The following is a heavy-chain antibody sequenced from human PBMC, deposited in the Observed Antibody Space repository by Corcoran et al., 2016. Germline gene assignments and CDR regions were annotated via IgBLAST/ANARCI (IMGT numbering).Heavy chain of an antibody. CDR1: GGTFSSYA. CDR3: ARDFTSGSTSPNWFDP. V-gene: IGHV1-69*06. Sequence: QVQLVQSGAEVKKPGSSVKVSCKASGGTFSSYAINWVRQAPGQGLEWMGGIIPIFGTANYAQKFQGRVTITADKSTSTAYMELSSLRSEDTAVYYCARDFTSGSTSPNWFDPWGQGTLVTVSS. J-gene: IGHJ5*02. CDR2: IIPIFGTA. D-gene: IGHD2-2*01.